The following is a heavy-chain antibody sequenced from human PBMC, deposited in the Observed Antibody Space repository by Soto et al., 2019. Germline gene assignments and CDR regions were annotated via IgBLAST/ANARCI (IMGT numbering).Heavy chain of an antibody. D-gene: IGHD6-13*01. CDR1: GFSVTASS. Sequence: GGSLRLSCAASGFSVTASSMSWVRQAPGKGLEWVSVMHSDVTTYYADSVKGRFIISRDNSKNTLYLQMSNLRGEDTARYFCARQLSGSWYNWFDPWGQGTLVTVSS. CDR3: ARQLSGSWYNWFDP. CDR2: MHSDVTT. J-gene: IGHJ5*02. V-gene: IGHV3-53*01.